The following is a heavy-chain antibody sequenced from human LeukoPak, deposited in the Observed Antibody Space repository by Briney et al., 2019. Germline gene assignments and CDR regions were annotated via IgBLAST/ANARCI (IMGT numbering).Heavy chain of an antibody. D-gene: IGHD5-24*01. CDR2: IGSSGSAI. CDR1: GFTFSSYS. CDR3: ARGRDGYNLVDAFDI. J-gene: IGHJ3*02. V-gene: IGHV3-48*04. Sequence: GGSLRLSCAASGFTFSSYSMNWVRQAPGKGLEWVSYIGSSGSAIYYADSVKGRFTISRDNAKNSLYLQMNSLRAEDTAVYYCARGRDGYNLVDAFDIWGQGIMVTVSS.